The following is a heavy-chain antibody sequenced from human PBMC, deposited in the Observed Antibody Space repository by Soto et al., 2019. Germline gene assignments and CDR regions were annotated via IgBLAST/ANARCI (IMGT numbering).Heavy chain of an antibody. CDR2: ISYDGSVT. J-gene: IGHJ3*01. Sequence: PGGSLRLSCAASGFTFSSYGMHWVRQAPGKGLEWVAVISYDGSVTYYADSVKGRFAISRDTSKNTVYLQMSSLRVEDTAVYYCARRFCSGGRCKGNDGFDVWGQGTLVTVSS. V-gene: IGHV3-30*03. CDR3: ARRFCSGGRCKGNDGFDV. D-gene: IGHD2-15*01. CDR1: GFTFSSYG.